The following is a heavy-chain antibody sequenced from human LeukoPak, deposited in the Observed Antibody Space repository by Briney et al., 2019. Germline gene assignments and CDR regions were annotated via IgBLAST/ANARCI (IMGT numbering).Heavy chain of an antibody. CDR1: GGSFSGYY. CDR2: INHSGST. D-gene: IGHD6-19*01. Sequence: SETLSLTCAVYGGSFSGYYWSWIRQPPGKGLEWIGEINHSGSTNYNPSLKSRVTISVDTSKNQFSLKLSSVTAADTAVYYCARTRGWPRYYYYYGMDVWGQGTTVTVSS. J-gene: IGHJ6*02. CDR3: ARTRGWPRYYYYYGMDV. V-gene: IGHV4-34*01.